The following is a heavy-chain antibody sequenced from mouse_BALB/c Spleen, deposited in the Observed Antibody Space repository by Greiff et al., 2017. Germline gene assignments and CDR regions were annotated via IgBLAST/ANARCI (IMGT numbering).Heavy chain of an antibody. CDR1: GYTFTDYE. V-gene: IGHV1-15*01. CDR3: TRLYYGNTWFAY. Sequence: QVQLQQSGAELVRPGASVTLSCKASGYTFTDYEMHWVKQTPVHGLEWIGAIDPETGGTAYNQKFKGKATLTADKSSSTAYMELRSLTSEDSAVYYCTRLYYGNTWFAYWGQGTLVTVSA. D-gene: IGHD2-1*01. CDR2: IDPETGGT. J-gene: IGHJ3*01.